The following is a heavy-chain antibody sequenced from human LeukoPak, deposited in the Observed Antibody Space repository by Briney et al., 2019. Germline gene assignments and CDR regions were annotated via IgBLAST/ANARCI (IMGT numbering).Heavy chain of an antibody. CDR1: GYTFTSYA. J-gene: IGHJ4*02. CDR2: INTNTGSP. V-gene: IGHV7-4-1*02. CDR3: AREPTDDEVGLTHDGFDC. Sequence: GASVKVSCKASGYTFTSYAMNWVRQVPGQGLEWMGWINTNTGSPTYAQAFTGRFVFSLDTSVSTAYLQISSLKTEDTAVYYCAREPTDDEVGLTHDGFDCWGQGTLVTVSS. D-gene: IGHD1-26*01.